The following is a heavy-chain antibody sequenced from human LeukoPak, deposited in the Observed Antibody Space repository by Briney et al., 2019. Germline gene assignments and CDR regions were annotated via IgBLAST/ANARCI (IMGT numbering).Heavy chain of an antibody. CDR2: INSDGSST. D-gene: IGHD3-3*01. CDR3: AKEATPPYYDSWSGYYRVGNAFDI. CDR1: GFTFSSYW. V-gene: IGHV3-74*01. Sequence: GGSLRLSCAASGFTFSSYWMHWVRQAPGKGLVWVSRINSDGSSTSYADSVKGRFTISRDNAKNTLYLQMNSLRAEDTAVYYCAKEATPPYYDSWSGYYRVGNAFDIWGQGTMVTVSS. J-gene: IGHJ3*02.